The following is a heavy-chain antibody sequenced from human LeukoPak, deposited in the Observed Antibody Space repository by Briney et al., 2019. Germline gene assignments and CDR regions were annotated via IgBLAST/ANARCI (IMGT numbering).Heavy chain of an antibody. J-gene: IGHJ6*03. CDR3: ARDPYSGAYYEGYYYYYMDV. CDR1: GFTFSNYN. D-gene: IGHD1-26*01. V-gene: IGHV3-21*01. CDR2: ITSSSSYK. Sequence: GGSLRLSCAAPGFTFSNYNMNWVRQAPGKGLEWISSITSSSSYKFYADSVKGRFTISRDNAKNSLYLQMNSLRAEDTAVYYCARDPYSGAYYEGYYYYYMDVWGKGTTVTVSS.